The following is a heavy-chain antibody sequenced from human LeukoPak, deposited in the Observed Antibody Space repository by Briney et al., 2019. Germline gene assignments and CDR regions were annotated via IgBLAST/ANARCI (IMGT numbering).Heavy chain of an antibody. CDR3: AGGSAARPLNY. Sequence: SETLSLTCTVSDGSISSYYWNWIRQPPGKGLEWIGYIYDSGSSNSKPSLKSRVTMSVDTSKNQFFLNLNSVTAADTAVYYCAGGSAARPLNYWGHGTLVTVSS. J-gene: IGHJ4*01. CDR1: DGSISSYY. V-gene: IGHV4-59*01. D-gene: IGHD6-6*01. CDR2: IYDSGSS.